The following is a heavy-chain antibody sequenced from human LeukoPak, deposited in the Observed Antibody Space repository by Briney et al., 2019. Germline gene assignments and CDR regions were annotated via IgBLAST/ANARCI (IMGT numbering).Heavy chain of an antibody. D-gene: IGHD3-10*01. CDR3: ARDYYGSGSYYGRFDY. CDR2: IYSGGST. V-gene: IGHV3-53*01. Sequence: GGSLRLSCAAPGFTVSSNYMSWVRQAPGKGLEWVSVIYSGGSTYYADSVKGRFTISRDNSKNTLYLQMNSLRAEDTAVYYCARDYYGSGSYYGRFDYWGQGTLVTVSS. CDR1: GFTVSSNY. J-gene: IGHJ4*02.